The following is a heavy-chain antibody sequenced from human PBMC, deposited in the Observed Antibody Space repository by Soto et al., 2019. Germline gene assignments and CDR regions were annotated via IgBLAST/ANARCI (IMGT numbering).Heavy chain of an antibody. D-gene: IGHD2-21*02. V-gene: IGHV4-61*01. Sequence: SETLSLTCTVSGGSVSSGSYYWSWIRQPPGKGLEWIGYIYYSESTNYNPSLKSRVTISVDTSKNQFSLKLSSVTAADTAVYYCARDLWGYCGTACYPLDVWGQGTTVTVSS. CDR2: IYYSEST. CDR3: ARDLWGYCGTACYPLDV. J-gene: IGHJ6*02. CDR1: GGSVSSGSYY.